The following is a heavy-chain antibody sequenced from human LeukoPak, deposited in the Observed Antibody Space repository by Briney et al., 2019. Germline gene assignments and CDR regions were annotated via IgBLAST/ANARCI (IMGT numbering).Heavy chain of an antibody. J-gene: IGHJ4*02. CDR1: GFTFSSYA. V-gene: IGHV3-23*01. D-gene: IGHD3-22*01. Sequence: PGGSLRLSCAASGFTFSSYAMSWVRQAPGKGLEWVSAISGSGGSTYYADSVKGRFTISRDNSKNTLYLQMNSLRAEDTAVYYCAKLQYCYDSSGDDYWGQGTLVTVSS. CDR3: AKLQYCYDSSGDDY. CDR2: ISGSGGST.